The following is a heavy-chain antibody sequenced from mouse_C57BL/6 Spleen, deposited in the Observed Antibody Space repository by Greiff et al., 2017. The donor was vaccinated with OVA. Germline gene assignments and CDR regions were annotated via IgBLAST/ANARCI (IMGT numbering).Heavy chain of an antibody. V-gene: IGHV1-15*01. CDR3: TREGYGSYYFDY. D-gene: IGHD2-10*02. CDR1: GYTFTDYE. CDR2: IDPETVGT. Sequence: QVQLQQSGAELVRPGASVTLSCKASGYTFTDYEMHWVKQTPVHGLEWIGAIDPETVGTAYNQKFKGKAILTADKSSSTAYMELRSLTSEDSAVYYCTREGYGSYYFDYWGQGTTLTVSS. J-gene: IGHJ2*01.